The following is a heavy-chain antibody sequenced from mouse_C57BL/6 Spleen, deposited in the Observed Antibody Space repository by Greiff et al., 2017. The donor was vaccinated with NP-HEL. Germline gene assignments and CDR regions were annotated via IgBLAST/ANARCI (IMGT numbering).Heavy chain of an antibody. CDR3: SRRDSWAMDY. V-gene: IGHV1-26*01. Sequence: EVQLQQSGPELVKPGASVKISCKASGYTFTDYYMNWVKQSHGKSLEWIGDINPNNGGTSYNQKFKGKATLTVDKSSSTAYMELRSLTSEDSADYYCSRRDSWAMDYWGQGTSVTVSS. CDR1: GYTFTDYY. D-gene: IGHD3-3*01. CDR2: INPNNGGT. J-gene: IGHJ4*01.